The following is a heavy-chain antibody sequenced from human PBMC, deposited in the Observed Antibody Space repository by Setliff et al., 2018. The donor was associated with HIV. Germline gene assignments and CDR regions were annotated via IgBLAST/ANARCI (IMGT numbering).Heavy chain of an antibody. CDR1: GSSLTELS. D-gene: IGHD1-26*01. CDR2: FDPEDGPDDGQT. CDR3: ATVGPTGAYFHD. J-gene: IGHJ4*02. V-gene: IGHV1-24*01. Sequence: ASVKVSCKVSGSSLTELSIHWVRQTPGKGLQWMGGFDPEDGPDDGQTIYARKFQGRVTMTEDTSTDTAYMVLARLTSEDTAVYFCATVGPTGAYFHDWGQGTLVTVAS.